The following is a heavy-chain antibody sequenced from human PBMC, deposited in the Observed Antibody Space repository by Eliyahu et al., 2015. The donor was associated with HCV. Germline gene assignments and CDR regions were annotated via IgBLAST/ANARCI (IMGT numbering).Heavy chain of an antibody. V-gene: IGHV3-30-3*01. CDR2: VIGDGSKK. CDR1: GFTFRTHN. CDR3: ARDWMGATRGSFDY. D-gene: IGHD1-26*01. Sequence: QVHLVESGGGVVQPGRSLRLSCAASGFTFRTHNMHWVRQAPGKGLEWVXXVIGDGSKKYYPDSVKGRFSVSRDNSKNTMYLQMNSLRLEDTAVYYCARDWMGATRGSFDYSGQGTLVTVSS. J-gene: IGHJ4*02.